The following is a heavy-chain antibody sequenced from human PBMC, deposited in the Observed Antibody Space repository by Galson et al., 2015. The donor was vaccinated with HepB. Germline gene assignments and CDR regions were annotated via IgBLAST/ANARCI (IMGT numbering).Heavy chain of an antibody. CDR1: GFTFSSYS. CDR3: AREAQWLVLGGAFDI. D-gene: IGHD6-19*01. Sequence: SLRLSCAASGFTFSSYSMNWVRQAPGKGLEWVSSISSSSSYIYYADSVKGRFTISRDNAKNSLYLQMNSLRAEDTAVYYCAREAQWLVLGGAFDIWGQGTMVTVSS. J-gene: IGHJ3*02. V-gene: IGHV3-21*01. CDR2: ISSSSSYI.